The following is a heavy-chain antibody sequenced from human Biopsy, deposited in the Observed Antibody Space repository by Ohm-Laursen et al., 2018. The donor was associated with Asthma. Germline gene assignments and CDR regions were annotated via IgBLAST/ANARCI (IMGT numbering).Heavy chain of an antibody. Sequence: SLRLSCAASGFTFRSYAMHWVRQVAGKGLDWVAVVTYDGISQYYAESVKGRFTISRDNSRNTLNLQMNSVRPDDTAVYFCARERAGVLGSYNGMDVWGPGTTVSVSS. V-gene: IGHV3-30-3*01. CDR2: VTYDGISQ. D-gene: IGHD2-8*01. CDR1: GFTFRSYA. J-gene: IGHJ6*02. CDR3: ARERAGVLGSYNGMDV.